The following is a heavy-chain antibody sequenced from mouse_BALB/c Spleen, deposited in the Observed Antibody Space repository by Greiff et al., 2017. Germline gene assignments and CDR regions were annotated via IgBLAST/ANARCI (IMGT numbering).Heavy chain of an antibody. D-gene: IGHD2-14*01. CDR2: IDPETGGT. V-gene: IGHV1-15*01. J-gene: IGHJ2*01. CDR3: TRGRYDGFDY. Sequence: QVQLQQSGAELVRPGASVTLSCKASGYTFTDYEMHWVKQTPVHGLEWIGAIDPETGGTAYNQKFKGKATLTADKSSSTAYMELRSLTSEDSAVYYCTRGRYDGFDYWGQGTTLTVSS. CDR1: GYTFTDYE.